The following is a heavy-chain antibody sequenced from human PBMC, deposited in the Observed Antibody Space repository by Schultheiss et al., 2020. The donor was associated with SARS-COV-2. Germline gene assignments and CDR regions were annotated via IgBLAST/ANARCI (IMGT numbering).Heavy chain of an antibody. V-gene: IGHV4-31*01. Sequence: SETLSLTCAVYGGSISSGGYYWSWIRQHPGKGLEWIGYIYYSGSTYYNPSLKSLVTISVDTSKNQFSLKLSSVTAADTAVYYCARGKDWFDPWGQGTLVTVSS. CDR2: IYYSGST. CDR3: ARGKDWFDP. J-gene: IGHJ5*02. CDR1: GGSISSGGYY.